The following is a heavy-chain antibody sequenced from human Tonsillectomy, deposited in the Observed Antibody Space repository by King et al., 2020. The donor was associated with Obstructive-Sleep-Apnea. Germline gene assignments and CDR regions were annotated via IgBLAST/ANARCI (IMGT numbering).Heavy chain of an antibody. CDR2: IKEDGSEK. Sequence: VQLVESGGGLVQPGGSLRLSCAASGFTFSRFWMSWVRQAPGKGLEWVANIKEDGSEKYYVDSVKGRFTSSRDNAKNSLHLQMNSLRAEDKAVYYCARDQDCSSTSCYSPSWFDPWGQGTLVTVSS. D-gene: IGHD2-2*01. V-gene: IGHV3-7*03. CDR1: GFTFSRFW. J-gene: IGHJ5*02. CDR3: ARDQDCSSTSCYSPSWFDP.